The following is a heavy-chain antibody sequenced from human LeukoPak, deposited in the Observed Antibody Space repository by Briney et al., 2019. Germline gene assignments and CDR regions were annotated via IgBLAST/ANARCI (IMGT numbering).Heavy chain of an antibody. V-gene: IGHV4-39*07. D-gene: IGHD6-19*01. J-gene: IGHJ4*02. CDR3: ARGPNSVAGYFDY. CDR1: GGSISSSSYY. CDR2: IYYSGST. Sequence: SETLSLTCTVSGGSISSSSYYWGWIRQPPGKGLEWIGSIYYSGSTYYNPSLKSRVTISVDTSKNQFSLKLSSVTAADTAVYYCARGPNSVAGYFDYWGQGTLVTVSS.